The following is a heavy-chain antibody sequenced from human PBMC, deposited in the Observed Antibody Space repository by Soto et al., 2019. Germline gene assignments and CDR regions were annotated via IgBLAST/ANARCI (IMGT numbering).Heavy chain of an antibody. V-gene: IGHV3-33*01. CDR2: IWYDGSNK. CDR3: GPDTLDY. CDR1: GFMFSSHG. Sequence: QVQLVESGGGVAQPGRSLRLSCAASGFMFSSHGMHWIRQAPGKGLEWVAVIWYDGSNKYYADSVKGRFTISRDNSKNTLYLQMNSLRVADTAVYYCGPDTLDYWGQGTMVTVSS. J-gene: IGHJ4*02.